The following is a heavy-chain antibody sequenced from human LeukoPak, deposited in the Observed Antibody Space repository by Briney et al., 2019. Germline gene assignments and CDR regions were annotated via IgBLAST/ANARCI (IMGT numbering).Heavy chain of an antibody. D-gene: IGHD1-26*01. CDR1: GFTFSTYA. V-gene: IGHV3-23*01. J-gene: IGHJ4*02. Sequence: GGSLRLSCVASGFTFSTYAMTWVRQAPGKGLEWVSLINDYGGSTYYADSVKGRFTISRDSSKNTLYLQMNSLRVEDTAIYYCARDLIGSYYSFDYWGQGTLVTVSS. CDR3: ARDLIGSYYSFDY. CDR2: INDYGGST.